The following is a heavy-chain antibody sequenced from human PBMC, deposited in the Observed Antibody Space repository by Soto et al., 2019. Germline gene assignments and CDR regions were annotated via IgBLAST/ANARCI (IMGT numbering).Heavy chain of an antibody. Sequence: GGSLRLSCVTYGLTFTDYWMSWVRQAPGKGLEWVANIKQDESEKNYLDSVKGRFTISRDNAKNSLYLQMNSLRAEGTAVYYCASDRFRGTYYLRGVTYFFEEWGQGAPVTVSS. J-gene: IGHJ4*02. CDR2: IKQDESEK. CDR1: GLTFTDYW. CDR3: ASDRFRGTYYLRGVTYFFEE. D-gene: IGHD1-26*01. V-gene: IGHV3-7*03.